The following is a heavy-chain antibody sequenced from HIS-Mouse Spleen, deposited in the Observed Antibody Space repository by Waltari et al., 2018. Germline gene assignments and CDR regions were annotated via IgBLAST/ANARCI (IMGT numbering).Heavy chain of an antibody. CDR3: ARIAEGYSSGWYAFDY. J-gene: IGHJ4*02. CDR1: GFSLSTSGMC. D-gene: IGHD6-19*01. V-gene: IGHV2-70*15. Sequence: QVTLRESGPALVNPTQTLTLTCTFSGFSLSTSGMCVIWIRQPPGKALEWLARIDWDDDKYYSTSLKTRLTISKDTSKNQVVLTMTNMDPVDTATYYCARIAEGYSSGWYAFDYWGQGTLVTVSS. CDR2: IDWDDDK.